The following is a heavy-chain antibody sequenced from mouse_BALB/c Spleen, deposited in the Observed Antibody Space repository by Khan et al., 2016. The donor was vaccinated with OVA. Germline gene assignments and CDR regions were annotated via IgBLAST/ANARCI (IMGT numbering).Heavy chain of an antibody. Sequence: QIQLVQSGPELKKPGETVKISCKASGYTFTNYGLNWVKQAPGKGLQWMGWINTNNGETTYAVNFKNRFTFSLETSASTAYLQINNLKTEDTATFFCARPRYFSYVFAYWGQGTSVTVSA. D-gene: IGHD1-1*01. CDR1: GYTFTNYG. CDR2: INTNNGET. CDR3: ARPRYFSYVFAY. J-gene: IGHJ4*01. V-gene: IGHV9-3-1*01.